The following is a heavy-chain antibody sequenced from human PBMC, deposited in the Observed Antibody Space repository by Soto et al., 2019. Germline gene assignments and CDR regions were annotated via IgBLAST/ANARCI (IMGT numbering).Heavy chain of an antibody. J-gene: IGHJ4*02. CDR2: IRNKPYGGTT. CDR1: GFTFGDYA. D-gene: IGHD5-18*01. V-gene: IGHV3-49*03. CDR3: ARYIYGKTPDC. Sequence: GGSLRLSCTASGFTFGDYAMSWFRQAPGKGLEWVGFIRNKPYGGTTEYAASVKGRFTISRDDSKSIAYLQMNSLRTEDTAVYYCARYIYGKTPDCWGQGTLVTVSS.